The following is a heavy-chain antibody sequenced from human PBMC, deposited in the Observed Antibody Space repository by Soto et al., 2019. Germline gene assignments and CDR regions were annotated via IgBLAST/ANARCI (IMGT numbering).Heavy chain of an antibody. V-gene: IGHV3-15*01. D-gene: IGHD3-22*01. J-gene: IGHJ3*02. CDR3: TTDGLQYYYDSSGYAFDI. CDR2: IKSKTDGGTT. Sequence: PGGSLRLSCAASGFTFSNAWMSWVRQAPGKGLEWVGRIKSKTDGGTTDYAAPVKGRFTISRDDSKNTLYLQMNSLKTEDTAEYYCTTDGLQYYYDSSGYAFDIWGQGTMVTVSS. CDR1: GFTFSNAW.